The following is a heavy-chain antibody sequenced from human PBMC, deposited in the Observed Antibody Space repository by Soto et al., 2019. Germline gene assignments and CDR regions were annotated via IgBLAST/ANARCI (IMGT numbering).Heavy chain of an antibody. CDR3: AKDLGMTTVTTGGNWFDP. V-gene: IGHV3-23*01. CDR2: ISGSGGST. J-gene: IGHJ5*02. D-gene: IGHD4-4*01. Sequence: EVQLLESGGGLVQPGGSLRLSCAASGFTFSSYAMSWVRQAPGKGLEWVSAISGSGGSTYYADSVKGRFTISRDNSKNTLYLQMNSLRAEDTAVYYCAKDLGMTTVTTGGNWFDPWGQGTLVTVSS. CDR1: GFTFSSYA.